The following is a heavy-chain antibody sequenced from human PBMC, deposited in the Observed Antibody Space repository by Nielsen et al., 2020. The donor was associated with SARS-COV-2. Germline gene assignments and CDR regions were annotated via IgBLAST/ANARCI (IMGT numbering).Heavy chain of an antibody. Sequence: GESLKISCAASGFTFSSYDMHWVRQATGKGLEWVSAIGTAGDTYYPDSVEGRFTISRENAKNSLYLQMNSLRAGDTAVYYCARGYSSSWYRVNYYYYYGMDVWGQGTTVTVSS. CDR2: IGTAGDT. D-gene: IGHD6-13*01. V-gene: IGHV3-13*04. CDR3: ARGYSSSWYRVNYYYYYGMDV. CDR1: GFTFSSYD. J-gene: IGHJ6*02.